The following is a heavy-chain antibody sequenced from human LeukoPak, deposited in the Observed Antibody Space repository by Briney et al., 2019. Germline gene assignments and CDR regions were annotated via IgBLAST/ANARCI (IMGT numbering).Heavy chain of an antibody. CDR2: IWYDGSNK. J-gene: IGHJ3*02. CDR1: GFTFSSYG. Sequence: GGSLRLSCAASGFTFSSYGMHWVRQAPGKGLEWVAVIWYDGSNKYYADSVKGRFTISRDNSKNTLYLQMNSLRAEDTAVYYCAREYYYDSSGVDAFDIWGQGTMVTVSS. D-gene: IGHD3-22*01. CDR3: AREYYYDSSGVDAFDI. V-gene: IGHV3-33*01.